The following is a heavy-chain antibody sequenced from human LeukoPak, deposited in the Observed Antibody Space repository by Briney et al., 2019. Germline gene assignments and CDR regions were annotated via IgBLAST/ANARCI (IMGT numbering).Heavy chain of an antibody. Sequence: SQTLSLTCTVSVGSISSGDYYWTWIRQPPGKGLEWIGYIYYSESSYYNPPLKSRLIISVDTSKNQFSLKLSSVTAADTSVYYCARGLGSSWYGDWGQGTLVTVSS. V-gene: IGHV4-30-4*01. D-gene: IGHD6-13*01. CDR3: ARGLGSSWYGD. CDR1: VGSISSGDYY. CDR2: IYYSESS. J-gene: IGHJ4*02.